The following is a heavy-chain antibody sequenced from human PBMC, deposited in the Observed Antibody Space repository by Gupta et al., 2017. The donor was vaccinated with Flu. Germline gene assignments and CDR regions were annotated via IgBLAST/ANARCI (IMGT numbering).Heavy chain of an antibody. CDR3: AKAEVVVITYYDD. Sequence: FSSYGMSGVRQAPGKGLEWVAAISGSSGTTYYADSVKGRCTISRDNSKNTLYLQMDSLRAEDTAVEYCAKAEVVVITYYDDWGQGTRVTVSS. CDR2: ISGSSGTT. CDR1: FSSYG. D-gene: IGHD3-22*01. V-gene: IGHV3-23*01. J-gene: IGHJ4*02.